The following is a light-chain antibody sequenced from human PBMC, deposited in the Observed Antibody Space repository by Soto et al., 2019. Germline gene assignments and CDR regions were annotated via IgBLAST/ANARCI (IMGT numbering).Light chain of an antibody. V-gene: IGLV1-40*01. Sequence: QLVLTQPPSVSGAPGQRVTISCTGSSSNIGANYGVHWHQQLPGTAPRLLIYGNSNRPSGVPDRFSGSKSGTSASLAITGLQAEDEADYYCQSYDNSLGGVVFGGGTKVTVL. CDR2: GNS. J-gene: IGLJ2*01. CDR1: SSNIGANYG. CDR3: QSYDNSLGGVV.